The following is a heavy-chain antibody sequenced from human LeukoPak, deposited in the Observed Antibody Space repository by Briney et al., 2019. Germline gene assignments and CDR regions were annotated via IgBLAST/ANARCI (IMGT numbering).Heavy chain of an antibody. Sequence: GGSQRLSCAASGSPLTIYAMSWVRQAPGKGLEWVSSIGGSSTYYADFVKGRFTISRDTSKNTMDLQMNSLRAEDTAIYYCAKYRGFGDSYDSWGQGTLVTVSS. CDR1: GSPLTIYA. V-gene: IGHV3-23*01. D-gene: IGHD3-10*01. J-gene: IGHJ4*02. CDR2: IGGSST. CDR3: AKYRGFGDSYDS.